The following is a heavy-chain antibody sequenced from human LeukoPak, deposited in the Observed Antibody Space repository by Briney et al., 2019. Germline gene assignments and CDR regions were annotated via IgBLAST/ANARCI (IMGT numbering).Heavy chain of an antibody. D-gene: IGHD1-26*01. CDR1: GFTFSNYG. CDR3: ARGASYWGDFYYGMDV. V-gene: IGHV3-33*01. Sequence: GRSLRLSCAASGFTFSNYGLHWVRQAPGKGLEWVAVIWFDGSNKYYADSVKGRFTISRDNSKNTLYMQMNSLRVEDTAVYFCARGASYWGDFYYGMDVWGQGTTVTVSS. CDR2: IWFDGSNK. J-gene: IGHJ6*02.